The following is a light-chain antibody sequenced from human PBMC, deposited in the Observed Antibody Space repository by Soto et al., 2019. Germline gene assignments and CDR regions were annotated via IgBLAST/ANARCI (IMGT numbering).Light chain of an antibody. V-gene: IGKV3-15*01. CDR2: GAS. J-gene: IGKJ1*01. CDR1: QSVSIN. CDR3: QQYNNWPPWT. Sequence: EIVLTQSPATLSLSPGERATLSCRASQSVSINLAWYQQKPGQAPRLLIYGASTRATGIPARFSGSGSGTEFTLTISSLQSEDFAVYYCQQYNNWPPWTFGQGTQGGYQ.